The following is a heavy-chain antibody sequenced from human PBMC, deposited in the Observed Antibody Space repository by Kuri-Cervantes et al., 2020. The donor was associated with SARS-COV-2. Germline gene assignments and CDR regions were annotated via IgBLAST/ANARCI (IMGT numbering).Heavy chain of an antibody. Sequence: SENVSCMACGYSFIGYYMLWVRQAPGQGLEWMGWINPNSGGTNYAQKLQGWVTMTRDTSISTVYMELSRLRSDDTAVYYCARLTHFRRLMVISQGGAFDIWGQGTMVTVSS. D-gene: IGHD2-8*01. CDR1: GYSFIGYY. J-gene: IGHJ3*02. CDR3: ARLTHFRRLMVISQGGAFDI. V-gene: IGHV1-2*04. CDR2: INPNSGGT.